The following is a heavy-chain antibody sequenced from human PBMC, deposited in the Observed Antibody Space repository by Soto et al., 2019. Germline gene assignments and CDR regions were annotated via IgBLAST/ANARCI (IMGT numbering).Heavy chain of an antibody. CDR2: IYYSGST. V-gene: IGHV4-39*01. CDR1: GGSISSSSYY. CDR3: ARQDRSERFLEWFEYYWCWFDP. J-gene: IGHJ5*02. Sequence: SETLSLTCTVSGGSISSSSYYWGWIRQPPGKGLEWIGSIYYSGSTYYNPSLKSRLTITVDTSKNRFSLKLSSVTAADTAVYYCARQDRSERFLEWFEYYWCWFDPWGQGTLVTVSS. D-gene: IGHD3-3*01.